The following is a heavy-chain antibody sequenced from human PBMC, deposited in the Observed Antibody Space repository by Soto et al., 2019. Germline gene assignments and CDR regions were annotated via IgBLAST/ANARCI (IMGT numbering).Heavy chain of an antibody. V-gene: IGHV3-30-3*01. Sequence: SLRLSCAASGFTFSSYAMHGVRQAPGKGLEWVAVISYDGSNKYYADSVKGRFTISRDNSKNTLYLQMNSLRAEDTAVYYCARDTRTYYDFWSGSTDYWGQGTLVTVSS. CDR3: ARDTRTYYDFWSGSTDY. CDR1: GFTFSSYA. J-gene: IGHJ4*02. D-gene: IGHD3-3*01. CDR2: ISYDGSNK.